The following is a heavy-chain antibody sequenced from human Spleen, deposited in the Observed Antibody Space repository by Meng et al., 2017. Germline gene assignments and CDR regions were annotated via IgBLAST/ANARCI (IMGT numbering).Heavy chain of an antibody. CDR1: GGSIVTSGYY. CDR2: IGHSGNT. V-gene: IGHV4-39*01. CDR3: VRSSGWVRTGFDP. Sequence: HPQHHDAGSALASTAEAQSLTYRVSGGSIVTSGYYWGWIRQPPGKGLEWIGSIGHSGNTSYTPSLKSLVTVSIDTSKSLFSLKLTSVTAADTAVYYCVRSSGWVRTGFDPWGQGTLVTVSS. D-gene: IGHD6-19*01. J-gene: IGHJ5*02.